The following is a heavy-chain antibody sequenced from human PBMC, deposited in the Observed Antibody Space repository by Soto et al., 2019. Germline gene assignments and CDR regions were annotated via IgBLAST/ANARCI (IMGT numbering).Heavy chain of an antibody. D-gene: IGHD6-6*01. J-gene: IGHJ4*02. CDR2: INHSGST. V-gene: IGHV4-34*01. CDR1: GGSFSGYY. Sequence: QVQLQQWGAGLLKPSETLSLTCAVYGGSFSGYYWSWIRQPPGRGLEWIGEINHSGSTNYNPSLKSRVTISVDTSKNQFSLKLSSVTAADTAVYYCARAPDGSSANFDYWGQGTLVTVSS. CDR3: ARAPDGSSANFDY.